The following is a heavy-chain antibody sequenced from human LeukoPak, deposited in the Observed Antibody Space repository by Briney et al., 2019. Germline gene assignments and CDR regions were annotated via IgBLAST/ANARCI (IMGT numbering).Heavy chain of an antibody. V-gene: IGHV3-48*02. CDR1: GFTFSSFG. CDR3: AKVIRGGYGMDV. D-gene: IGHD3-10*01. CDR2: ISDSSSLT. Sequence: GGSLRLSCAASGFTFSSFGMNWVRQAPGKGLEWVSYISDSSSLTYYADSVKGRFTISRDNAKNSLSLQLNSLRDQDTAVYFCAKVIRGGYGMDVWGQGTTVTVSS. J-gene: IGHJ6*02.